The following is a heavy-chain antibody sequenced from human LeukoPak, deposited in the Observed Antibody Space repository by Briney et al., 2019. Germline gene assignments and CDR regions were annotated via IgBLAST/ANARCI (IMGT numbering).Heavy chain of an antibody. CDR3: ARETGEAFDY. CDR2: IGSRSTSI. Sequence: PGGSLRLSCAASGFSFTSHSMNWVRQAPGKGLEWVSSIGSRSTSIYYADSVKGRFTISRDNAKNSLYLQVNSLRVEDTAVYYCARETGEAFDYWGQGTLVTVSS. J-gene: IGHJ4*02. D-gene: IGHD7-27*01. V-gene: IGHV3-21*01. CDR1: GFSFTSHS.